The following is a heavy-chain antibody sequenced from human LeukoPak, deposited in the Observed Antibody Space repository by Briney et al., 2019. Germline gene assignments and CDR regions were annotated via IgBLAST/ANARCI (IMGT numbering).Heavy chain of an antibody. J-gene: IGHJ3*02. CDR3: ARDSPHSYGGDGAFDI. CDR2: IYYSGST. D-gene: IGHD5-18*01. CDR1: GGSSSSYF. V-gene: IGHV4-59*01. Sequence: SETLSLTCTVSGGSSSSYFWSWIRQPPGKGLEWIGYIYYSGSTNYNPSLKSRVTISVHTSKNQFSLELSSVTAADTAVYYCARDSPHSYGGDGAFDIWGQGTMVTVSS.